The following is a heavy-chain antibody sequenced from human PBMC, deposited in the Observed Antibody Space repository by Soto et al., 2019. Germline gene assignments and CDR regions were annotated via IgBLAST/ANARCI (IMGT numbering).Heavy chain of an antibody. V-gene: IGHV3-21*01. D-gene: IGHD5-18*01. CDR3: ARDPPGYGYGYGVGY. CDR2: ISSSSSYI. Sequence: EVQLVESGGGLVKPGGSLRLSCAASGFTFSSYSMNWVRQAPGKGLEWVSSISSSSSYIYYADSVKGRFTISRENAKNSLYLQMNSLRAGDTAVYYCARDPPGYGYGYGVGYWGQGTVVTVSS. J-gene: IGHJ4*02. CDR1: GFTFSSYS.